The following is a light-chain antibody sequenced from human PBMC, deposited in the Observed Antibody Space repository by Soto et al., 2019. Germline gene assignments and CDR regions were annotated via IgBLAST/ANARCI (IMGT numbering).Light chain of an antibody. CDR2: EVS. V-gene: IGLV2-23*02. CDR3: CSHAGSSTYV. J-gene: IGLJ1*01. CDR1: SSVVGSYNL. Sequence: QSVLTQSASVSGSPGQSITVSCTGTSSVVGSYNLVSWYQHHPGKAPKLLIYEVSKRPSGASYRFSGSESGNTASLTISGLQAEDEADYYCCSHAGSSTYVFGTGTKVTVL.